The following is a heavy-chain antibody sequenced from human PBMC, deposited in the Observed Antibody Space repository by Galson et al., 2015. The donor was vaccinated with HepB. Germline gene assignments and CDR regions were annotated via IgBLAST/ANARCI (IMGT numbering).Heavy chain of an antibody. J-gene: IGHJ4*02. CDR3: ATSDHYDSSGYSFY. CDR1: GFTFSNYN. D-gene: IGHD3-22*01. CDR2: ISSRSTYI. Sequence: SLRLSCAASGFTFSNYNMNWVRQALGEGLEWVSSISSRSTYIYYADSVKGRFTISRDNAKNSVYLQLNSLKASDTAMYYCATSDHYDSSGYSFYWGQGTLVTVSS. V-gene: IGHV3-21*04.